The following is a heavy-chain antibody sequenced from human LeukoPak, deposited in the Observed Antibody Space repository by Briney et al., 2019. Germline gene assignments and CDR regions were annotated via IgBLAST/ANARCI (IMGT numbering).Heavy chain of an antibody. Sequence: GGSLRLSCSASGFTFSSYAMHWVRQAPGKGLEWVSSISSSSYIYYADSVRGRFTISRDNAKNSLYLQMNSLRAEDTAVYYCASLRYCTNGVCSDPWGQGTLVTVSS. D-gene: IGHD2-8*01. CDR3: ASLRYCTNGVCSDP. V-gene: IGHV3-21*01. CDR1: GFTFSSYA. CDR2: ISSSSYI. J-gene: IGHJ5*02.